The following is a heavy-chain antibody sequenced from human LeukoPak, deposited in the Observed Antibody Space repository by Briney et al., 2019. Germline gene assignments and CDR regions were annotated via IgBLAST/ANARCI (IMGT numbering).Heavy chain of an antibody. D-gene: IGHD6-19*01. V-gene: IGHV1-2*02. Sequence: ASVKVSCKASGYTFTGYYMHWVRQAPGQGLEWMGWINPNSGGTNYAQKFQGRVTMTRDTSISTAYMELSSLRSEDTAVYYCARLGWYSSGSCIWGQGTLVTVSS. J-gene: IGHJ3*02. CDR1: GYTFTGYY. CDR2: INPNSGGT. CDR3: ARLGWYSSGSCI.